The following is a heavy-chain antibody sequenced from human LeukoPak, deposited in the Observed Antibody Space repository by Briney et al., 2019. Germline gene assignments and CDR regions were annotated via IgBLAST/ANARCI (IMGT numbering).Heavy chain of an antibody. CDR1: GDSVSSNSAT. Sequence: SQTLSLTCAISGDSVSSNSATWNWIRQSPSRGLEWLGRTYYRSKWYNDYGVSVKSRITINPDTSKNQFSLHLKSVTPEDTAVYYCARAMRKAAAGTFYFDYWGQRTLVTVSS. D-gene: IGHD6-25*01. V-gene: IGHV6-1*01. CDR3: ARAMRKAAAGTFYFDY. J-gene: IGHJ4*02. CDR2: TYYRSKWYN.